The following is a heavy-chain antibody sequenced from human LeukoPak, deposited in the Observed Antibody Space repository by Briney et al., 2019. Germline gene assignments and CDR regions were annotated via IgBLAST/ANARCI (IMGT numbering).Heavy chain of an antibody. V-gene: IGHV1-2*06. CDR1: GYTFTGYH. CDR3: ARDLRITMIVVVGY. J-gene: IGHJ4*02. Sequence: ASVKVSCKASGYTFTGYHMHWVRQAPGQGLEWMGRINPNSGDTNYAQKFQGRVTMTRDTSISTAYMELRSLRSDDTAVYYCARDLRITMIVVVGYWGQGTLVTVSS. D-gene: IGHD3-22*01. CDR2: INPNSGDT.